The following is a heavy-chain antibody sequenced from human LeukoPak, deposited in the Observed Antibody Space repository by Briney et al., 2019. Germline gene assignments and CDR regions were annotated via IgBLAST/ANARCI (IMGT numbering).Heavy chain of an antibody. Sequence: GGSLRLSCAASGFTFSSYSMNWVRQAPGKGLEWVSYISSSSSTIYYADSVKGRFTISRDNSKNTLYLQMNSLRAEDTAVYYCAKGSCTSTSCPLAYWGQGTLVTVSS. CDR1: GFTFSSYS. CDR2: ISSSSSTI. J-gene: IGHJ4*02. D-gene: IGHD2-2*01. CDR3: AKGSCTSTSCPLAY. V-gene: IGHV3-48*01.